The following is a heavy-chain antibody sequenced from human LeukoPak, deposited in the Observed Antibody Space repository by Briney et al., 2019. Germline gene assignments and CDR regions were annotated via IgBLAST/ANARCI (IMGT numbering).Heavy chain of an antibody. Sequence: GSLRLSCAASGFTFSSYAMSWIRQPPGKGLEWIGDIYYTGNTNYNPSLRSRVTISVDTSNNQFSLKLTSVTAADTAVYYCARVAYGSGSRLIDCWGQGTLVTISS. V-gene: IGHV4-59*12. J-gene: IGHJ4*02. CDR2: IYYTGNT. D-gene: IGHD3-10*01. CDR3: ARVAYGSGSRLIDC. CDR1: GFTFSSYA.